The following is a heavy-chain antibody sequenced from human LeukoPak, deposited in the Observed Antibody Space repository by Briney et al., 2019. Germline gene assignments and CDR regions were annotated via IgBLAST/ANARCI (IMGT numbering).Heavy chain of an antibody. CDR2: LNSGSSYI. Sequence: SGGSLRLSCAASGFTLSGFTMNWVRQAPGKGLEWVSSLNSGSSYIYYADSVKGRFTISRDNAKNSLYLQMNSLRAEDTAVYYCARASPKSDYGFSAYYFDSWGQGTLVTVSS. V-gene: IGHV3-21*01. CDR3: ARASPKSDYGFSAYYFDS. J-gene: IGHJ4*02. CDR1: GFTLSGFT. D-gene: IGHD4-17*01.